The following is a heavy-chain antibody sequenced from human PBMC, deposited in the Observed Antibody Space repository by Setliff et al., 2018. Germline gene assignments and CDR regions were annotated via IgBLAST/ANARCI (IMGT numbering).Heavy chain of an antibody. Sequence: SETQSLTCTVSGGSISSYYWSWIRQPAGKGLEWIGRIYTSGSTNYNPSLKSRVTMSVDTSKNQFSLKLSSVTAADTAVYYCARDSRGNPPNYMDVWGKGTTVTVSS. V-gene: IGHV4-4*07. CDR1: GGSISSYY. CDR3: ARDSRGNPPNYMDV. J-gene: IGHJ6*03. CDR2: IYTSGST.